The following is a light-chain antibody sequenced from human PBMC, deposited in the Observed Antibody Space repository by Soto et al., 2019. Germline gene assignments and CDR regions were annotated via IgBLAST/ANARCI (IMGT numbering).Light chain of an antibody. J-gene: IGLJ3*02. Sequence: QSVLAQPASVSGSPGQSITISCTGTSSDVGGYNYVSWYQHHPGKAPKLIIYEVSYRPSGVSNRFSGSKSGNTASLTISGLQAEDEADYHCSSYTSRSTLVFGGGTKLTVL. CDR1: SSDVGGYNY. CDR2: EVS. CDR3: SSYTSRSTLV. V-gene: IGLV2-14*01.